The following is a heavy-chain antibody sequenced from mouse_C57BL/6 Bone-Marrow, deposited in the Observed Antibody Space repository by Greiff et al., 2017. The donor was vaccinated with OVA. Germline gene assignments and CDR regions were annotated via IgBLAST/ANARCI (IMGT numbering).Heavy chain of an antibody. J-gene: IGHJ4*01. CDR3: ARSRSNSYAMDY. D-gene: IGHD2-5*01. Sequence: QVQLQQSGAELVKPGASVKISCKASGYAFSSYWMNWVKQRPGKGLAWIGQIYPGDGDTNYNGKFKGKATLTADKSSSTAYMQLSSLTSEDSAVYFCARSRSNSYAMDYWGQGTSVTVSS. V-gene: IGHV1-80*01. CDR1: GYAFSSYW. CDR2: IYPGDGDT.